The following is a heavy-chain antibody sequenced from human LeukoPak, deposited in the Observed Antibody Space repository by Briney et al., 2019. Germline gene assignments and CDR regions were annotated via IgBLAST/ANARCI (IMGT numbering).Heavy chain of an antibody. CDR1: GFTFSGSG. V-gene: IGHV3-23*01. CDR2: SGGSDGST. J-gene: IGHJ4*02. CDR3: AKGGCRGTCNPLAY. D-gene: IGHD2-15*01. Sequence: PGGSPRLSCAASGFTFSGSGMSWVRQAPGKGLEWISSSGGSDGSTYYADSLKGRFTISRDNSKNTLYLQMNSLRAEDTAVYYCAKGGCRGTCNPLAYWGQGALVTVSP.